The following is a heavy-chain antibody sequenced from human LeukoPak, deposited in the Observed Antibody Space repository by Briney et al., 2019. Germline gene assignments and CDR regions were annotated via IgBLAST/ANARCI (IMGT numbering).Heavy chain of an antibody. CDR1: GGSISSYY. CDR3: ARVPQYYYYYVDV. CDR2: IYYSGST. Sequence: SETLSLTCTVSGGSISSYYWSWIRQPPGKGLEWIGYIYYSGSTNYNPSLKSRVTISVDTSKNQFSLKLSSVTAADTAVYYCARVPQYYYYYVDVWGKGTTVTVSS. V-gene: IGHV4-59*01. J-gene: IGHJ6*03.